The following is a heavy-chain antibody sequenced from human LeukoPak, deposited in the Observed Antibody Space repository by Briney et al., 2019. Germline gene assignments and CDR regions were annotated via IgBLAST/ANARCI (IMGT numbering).Heavy chain of an antibody. Sequence: GGSLRLSCAASGFTFSSYWMHWVRQAPGKGLVWVTRINSDGSSTSYADSVKGRFTISRDNAKNTLYLQMNSLRAEDTAVYYCARAPNDVVSPHFDLWGRGTLVTVSS. CDR1: GFTFSSYW. CDR2: INSDGSST. CDR3: ARAPNDVVSPHFDL. V-gene: IGHV3-74*01. J-gene: IGHJ2*01. D-gene: IGHD2-21*01.